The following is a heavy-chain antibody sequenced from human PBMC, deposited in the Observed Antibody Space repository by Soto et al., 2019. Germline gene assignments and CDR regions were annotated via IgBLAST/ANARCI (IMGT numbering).Heavy chain of an antibody. J-gene: IGHJ3*02. Sequence: PGGSLRLSCAASGFTFSSYGMHWVRPAPGKGLEWVAVISYDGSNKYYADSVKGRFTISRDNSKNTLYLQMNSLRAEDTAVYYCAKDYVSIVTMVRGVIIDAFDIWGQGTMVTVSS. D-gene: IGHD3-10*01. V-gene: IGHV3-30*18. CDR2: ISYDGSNK. CDR3: AKDYVSIVTMVRGVIIDAFDI. CDR1: GFTFSSYG.